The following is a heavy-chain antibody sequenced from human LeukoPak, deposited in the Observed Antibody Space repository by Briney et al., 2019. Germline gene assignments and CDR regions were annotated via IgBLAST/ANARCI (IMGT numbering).Heavy chain of an antibody. CDR2: INQDGGVK. Sequence: GGSLRLSCAASRFTFSGSWMTWVRQAPGKGPEWVANINQDGGVKGYLDSVQGRFTISRDNAKNSLYLQMNSLRAEDTAIYFCARDRACTTFDYWGQGTLVTVSS. D-gene: IGHD2-2*01. CDR1: RFTFSGSW. CDR3: ARDRACTTFDY. V-gene: IGHV3-7*01. J-gene: IGHJ4*02.